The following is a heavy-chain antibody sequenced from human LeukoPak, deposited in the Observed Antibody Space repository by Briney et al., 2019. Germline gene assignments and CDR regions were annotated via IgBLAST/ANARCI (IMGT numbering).Heavy chain of an antibody. CDR1: GFTFDDYA. D-gene: IGHD3-16*01. V-gene: IGHV3-9*01. CDR3: AKDIELGRIMITFGGVDY. Sequence: GRSLRLSCAASGFTFDDYAMHWVRQAPGKGLEWVSGISWNSGSIGYADSVKGRFTISRDNAKNSLYLQMNSLRAEDTALYYCAKDIELGRIMITFGGVDYWGQGALVTVSS. J-gene: IGHJ4*02. CDR2: ISWNSGSI.